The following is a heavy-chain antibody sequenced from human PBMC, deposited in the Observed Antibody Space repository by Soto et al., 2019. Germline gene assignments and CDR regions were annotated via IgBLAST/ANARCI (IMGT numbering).Heavy chain of an antibody. CDR2: MNPNSGNT. D-gene: IGHD6-19*01. CDR1: GYTFTSYD. V-gene: IGHV1-8*01. CDR3: ARGLVGIAVAYDAFDI. Sequence: ASVKVSCKASGYTFTSYDINWVRQATGQGLEWMGWMNPNSGNTGYAQKFQDRVTMTRNTSISTAYMELSSLRSEDTAVYYCARGLVGIAVAYDAFDIWGQGTMVTVSS. J-gene: IGHJ3*02.